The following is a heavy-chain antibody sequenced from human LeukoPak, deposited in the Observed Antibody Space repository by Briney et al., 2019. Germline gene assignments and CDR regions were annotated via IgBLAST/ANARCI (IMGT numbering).Heavy chain of an antibody. CDR3: AACSSGWYLYFDY. J-gene: IGHJ4*02. CDR2: INPNSGGT. Sequence: GASVKVSCKASGYTFTSYGISWVRQAPGQGLEWMGWINPNSGGTNYAQKFQGRVTMTRDTSISTAYMELSRLRSDDTAVYYCAACSSGWYLYFDYWGQGTLVTVSS. D-gene: IGHD6-19*01. V-gene: IGHV1-2*02. CDR1: GYTFTSYG.